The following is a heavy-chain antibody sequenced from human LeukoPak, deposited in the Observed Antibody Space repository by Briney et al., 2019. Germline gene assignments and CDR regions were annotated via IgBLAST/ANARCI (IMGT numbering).Heavy chain of an antibody. J-gene: IGHJ6*04. V-gene: IGHV3-49*04. D-gene: IGHD2-2*01. Sequence: GGSLRLSCTASGFTFGDYAMSWVRQAPGKGLEWVGFIRSKAYGGTTEYAASVKGRFTISRDDSKSIAYPQMNSLKTEDTAVYYCTRDHMGYCSSTSCYGFYYYYYGMDVWGKGTTVTVSS. CDR3: TRDHMGYCSSTSCYGFYYYYYGMDV. CDR2: IRSKAYGGTT. CDR1: GFTFGDYA.